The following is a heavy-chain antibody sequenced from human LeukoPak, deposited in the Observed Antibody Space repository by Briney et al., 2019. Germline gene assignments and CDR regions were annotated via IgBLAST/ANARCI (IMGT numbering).Heavy chain of an antibody. D-gene: IGHD6-13*01. CDR3: ASRYSSSWYYFGY. CDR1: GGSFSGYY. J-gene: IGHJ4*02. V-gene: IGHV4-34*01. CDR2: INHSGST. Sequence: SETLSLTCAVYGGSFSGYYWSWIRQPPGKGLEWIGEINHSGSTNYNPSLKSRVTISVDTSKNQFSLKLSSVTAADTAVYYCASRYSSSWYYFGYWGQGTLVTVSS.